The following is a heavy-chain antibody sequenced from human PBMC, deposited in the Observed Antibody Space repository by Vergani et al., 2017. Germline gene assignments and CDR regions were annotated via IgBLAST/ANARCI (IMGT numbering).Heavy chain of an antibody. Sequence: QVQLVQSGAEVKKPGASVKVSCKASGYTFTSYYMHWVRQAPGQGLEWMGRIIPILYISNYAQKFQGRVTITADKSTSTAYMELSSLRSEDTAVYYCARVPSAIVGATFAFDIWGQGTVVTVSS. D-gene: IGHD1-26*01. CDR3: ARVPSAIVGATFAFDI. CDR1: GYTFTSYY. V-gene: IGHV1-69*09. CDR2: IIPILYIS. J-gene: IGHJ3*02.